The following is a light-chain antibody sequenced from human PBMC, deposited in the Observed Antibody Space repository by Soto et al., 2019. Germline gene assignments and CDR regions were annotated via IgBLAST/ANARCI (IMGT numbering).Light chain of an antibody. V-gene: IGKV3-20*01. Sequence: VLTQSPATLSLSPGERATLSCRASQSVSSYLAWYQQKPGQAPRLLIYGASSRATGIPDRFSGSGSGTDFTLTISRLEPEDFAVYYCQQYGSSPWTFGQGTKVDIK. CDR3: QQYGSSPWT. CDR1: QSVSSY. CDR2: GAS. J-gene: IGKJ1*01.